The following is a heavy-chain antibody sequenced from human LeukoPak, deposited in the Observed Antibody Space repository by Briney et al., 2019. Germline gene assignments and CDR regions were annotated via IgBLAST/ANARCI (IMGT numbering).Heavy chain of an antibody. CDR2: IYYSGST. V-gene: IGHV4-59*01. CDR3: ARSERGYGLMDI. CDR1: GGSISSYY. D-gene: IGHD3-10*01. J-gene: IGHJ3*02. Sequence: PSETLSLTCTVSGGSISSYYWSWIRQPPGKGLEWIGYIYYSGSTNYNPSLKGRVTISVDTSKNQFSLKLSSVTAADTAVYYCARSERGYGLMDIWGQGTMVTVSS.